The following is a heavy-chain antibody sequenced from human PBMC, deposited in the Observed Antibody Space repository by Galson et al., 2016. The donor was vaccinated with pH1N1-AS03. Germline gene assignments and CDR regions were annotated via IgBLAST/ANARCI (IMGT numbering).Heavy chain of an antibody. J-gene: IGHJ5*02. D-gene: IGHD3-3*01. Sequence: LRLSCAASGFTFSIYAMHWVRQAPGKGLEWVSGVGGVDGSLWYAESVKGRFTVSRDNSKGTLDLQMNSLSADDTAVYYCARGSGSPHWFDPWGQGTLVTVSS. CDR2: VGGVDGSL. CDR3: ARGSGSPHWFDP. V-gene: IGHV3-23*01. CDR1: GFTFSIYA.